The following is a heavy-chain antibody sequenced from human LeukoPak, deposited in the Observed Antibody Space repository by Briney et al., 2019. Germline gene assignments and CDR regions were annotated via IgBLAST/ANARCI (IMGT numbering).Heavy chain of an antibody. D-gene: IGHD4-23*01. J-gene: IGHJ4*02. CDR2: INPNSGGT. V-gene: IGHV1-2*02. Sequence: GASVKVSCKASGYTFTGYYMHWVRQAPGQGLEWMGWINPNSGGTNYAQKFQGRVTMTRDMSTSTVYMELSSLRSEDTAVYYCAREPDYGGNSAFDYWGQGTLVTVSS. CDR3: AREPDYGGNSAFDY. CDR1: GYTFTGYY.